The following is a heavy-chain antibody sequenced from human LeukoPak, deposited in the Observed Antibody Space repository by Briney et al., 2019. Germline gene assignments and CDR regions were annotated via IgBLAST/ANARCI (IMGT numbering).Heavy chain of an antibody. J-gene: IGHJ5*02. CDR2: IYTSGST. CDR1: GGSISSGSYY. V-gene: IGHV4-61*02. CDR3: ARDPSLRLGFDP. D-gene: IGHD5/OR15-5a*01. Sequence: PSQTLSLTCTVSGGSISSGSYYWSWIRQPAGKGLEWIGRIYTSGSTNYNPSLKSRVTISVDTSKNQFSLKLSSVTAAGTAVYYCARDPSLRLGFDPWGQGTLVTVSS.